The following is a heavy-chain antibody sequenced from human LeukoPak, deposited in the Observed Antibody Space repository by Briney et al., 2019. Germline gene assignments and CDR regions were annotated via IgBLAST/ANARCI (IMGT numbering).Heavy chain of an antibody. Sequence: PSETLSLTCTVSGGSISSSSYYWGWIRQPPGKGLEWIGEINHSGSTNYNPSLKSRVTISVDTSKNQFSLKLSSVTAADTAVYYCARGVGDDSSGYYESHWGQGTLVTVSS. CDR3: ARGVGDDSSGYYESH. CDR1: GGSISSSSYY. CDR2: INHSGST. J-gene: IGHJ4*02. V-gene: IGHV4-39*07. D-gene: IGHD3-22*01.